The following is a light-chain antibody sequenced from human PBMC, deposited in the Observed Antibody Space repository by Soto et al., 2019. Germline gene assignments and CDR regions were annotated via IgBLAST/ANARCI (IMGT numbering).Light chain of an antibody. CDR3: QQRSNWPPRT. CDR2: DAS. CDR1: QSVSSY. J-gene: IGKJ4*01. Sequence: EIVLTQSPATLSLSPGERATLSCRASQSVSSYLAWYQQKPGHAPRLLIYDASNRATGIPASFSGSGSWTDCSCHIISREPDDFAVYYCQQRSNWPPRTFGGGNKVEIK. V-gene: IGKV3-11*01.